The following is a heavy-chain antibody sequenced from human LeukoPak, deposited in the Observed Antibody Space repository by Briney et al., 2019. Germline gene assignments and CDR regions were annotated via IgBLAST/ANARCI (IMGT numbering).Heavy chain of an antibody. Sequence: PSETLSLTCTVSGDSVRNYYWSWIRQSPGKGLEWIGYIYYPATTYYNPSLKSRVTLSVDTSKNQFSLKLSSVTPADTAVYYCARVGGYSSSWYLGYWGQGTLVTVSS. J-gene: IGHJ4*02. V-gene: IGHV4-59*02. CDR3: ARVGGYSSSWYLGY. CDR1: GDSVRNYY. CDR2: IYYPATT. D-gene: IGHD6-19*01.